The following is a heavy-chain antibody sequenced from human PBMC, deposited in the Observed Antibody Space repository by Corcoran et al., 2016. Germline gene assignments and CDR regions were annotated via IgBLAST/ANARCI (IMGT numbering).Heavy chain of an antibody. D-gene: IGHD2-2*02. V-gene: IGHV3-48*02. CDR2: ISSSSSTI. Sequence: EVQLVESGGGLVQPGGSLRLSCAASGFTFSSYSMNWVRQAPGKGLEWVSYISSSSSTIYYADSVKGRFTISRDNAKNSLYLQMNSLSDEDTAVYYCAADIVVVPAAIPDLDYWGQGTLVTVSS. CDR1: GFTFSSYS. CDR3: AADIVVVPAAIPDLDY. J-gene: IGHJ4*02.